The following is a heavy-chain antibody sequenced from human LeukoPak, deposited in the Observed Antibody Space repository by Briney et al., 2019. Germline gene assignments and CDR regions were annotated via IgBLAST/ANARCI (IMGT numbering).Heavy chain of an antibody. D-gene: IGHD2-15*01. CDR3: ARPGYCIGGSCYGWFDP. J-gene: IGHJ5*02. CDR1: GYTFTAYY. Sequence: GASVKVFCKASGYTFTAYYMHWAPHAPGQGLEWRGWIHPDTGGTKYAQKFQGRVTMTRDTSIRTTYMEVSRLRDDDTAVYFCARPGYCIGGSCYGWFDPWGQGTLVTVSS. V-gene: IGHV1-2*02. CDR2: IHPDTGGT.